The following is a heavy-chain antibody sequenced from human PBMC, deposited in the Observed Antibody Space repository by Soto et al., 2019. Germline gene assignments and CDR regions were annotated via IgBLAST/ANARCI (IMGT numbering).Heavy chain of an antibody. J-gene: IGHJ4*02. D-gene: IGHD2-15*01. CDR2: ISYNGSSK. CDR3: AKLSGGTPYASFQN. CDR1: RFTFSSSG. V-gene: IGHV3-30*18. Sequence: PGGSLRLSCVASRFTFSSSGMHWVRQAPGKGLEWVASISYNGSSKYNADSVKGRFTISRDNSKNTLYLQMNSLRAEDTAVYSCAKLSGGTPYASFQNWGQGTVVTVSS.